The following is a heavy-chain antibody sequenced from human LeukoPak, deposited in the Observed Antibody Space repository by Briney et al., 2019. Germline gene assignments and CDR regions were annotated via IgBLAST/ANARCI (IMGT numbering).Heavy chain of an antibody. D-gene: IGHD5-18*01. J-gene: IGHJ4*02. CDR1: GFTFSSYS. CDR3: AKDQGYSYGIYFDY. Sequence: GGSLRLSCAASGFTFSSYSMNWVRQAPGKGLEWVPSISSSSSYIYYADSVKGRFTISRDNAKNSLYLQMNSLRAEDTAVYYCAKDQGYSYGIYFDYWGQGTLVTVSS. CDR2: ISSSSSYI. V-gene: IGHV3-21*01.